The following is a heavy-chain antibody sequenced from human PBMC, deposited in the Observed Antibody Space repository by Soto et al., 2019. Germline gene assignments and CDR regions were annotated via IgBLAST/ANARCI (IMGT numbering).Heavy chain of an antibody. CDR1: GGSISSYY. V-gene: IGHV4-59*01. Sequence: QVQLQESGPGLVKPSETLSLTCTVSGGSISSYYWSWIREPPGKGLEWIGYIYYSGSTNYNPSLKSRVTISVDTSKTQFSLKLSSVTAADTAVYYCARSVHPHYYDSSGYWYYWGQGTLVTVSS. J-gene: IGHJ4*02. CDR2: IYYSGST. CDR3: ARSVHPHYYDSSGYWYY. D-gene: IGHD3-22*01.